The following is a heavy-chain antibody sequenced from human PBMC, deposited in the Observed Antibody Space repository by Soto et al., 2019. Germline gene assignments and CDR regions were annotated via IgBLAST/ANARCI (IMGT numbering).Heavy chain of an antibody. CDR1: GFTFDDYA. D-gene: IGHD6-13*01. CDR3: VKDESIHWYRGHFRN. J-gene: IGHJ1*01. Sequence: EVQLVESGGGLVQPGRSLRLSCAASGFTFDDYAMHWVRQVPGKGLEWVSGINWNSGSIGYGDSVKGRFAFSRDNAKNSLHLQMNRLSAEDTAFDYCVKDESIHWYRGHFRNWGQGTLVTVSS. V-gene: IGHV3-9*01. CDR2: INWNSGSI.